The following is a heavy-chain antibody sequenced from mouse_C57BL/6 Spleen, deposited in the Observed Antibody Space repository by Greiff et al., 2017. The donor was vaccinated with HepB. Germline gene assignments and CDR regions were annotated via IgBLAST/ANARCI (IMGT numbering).Heavy chain of an antibody. Sequence: EVQGVESGPELVKPGASVKIPCKASGYTFTDYNMDWVKQSHGKSLEWIGDINPNNGGTIYNQKFKGKATLTVDKSSSTAYMELRSLTSEDTAVYYCARSGLLRTWFAYWGQGTLVTVSA. J-gene: IGHJ3*01. CDR2: INPNNGGT. D-gene: IGHD1-1*01. CDR1: GYTFTDYN. CDR3: ARSGLLRTWFAY. V-gene: IGHV1-18*01.